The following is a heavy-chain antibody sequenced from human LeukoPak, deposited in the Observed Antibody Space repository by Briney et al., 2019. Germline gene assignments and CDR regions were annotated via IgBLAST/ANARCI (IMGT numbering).Heavy chain of an antibody. CDR1: GYIFTSYY. CDR2: INPSGGSA. D-gene: IGHD1-26*01. J-gene: IGHJ4*02. V-gene: IGHV1-46*03. Sequence: SVKVSCKASGYIFTSYYMHWVRQAPGQGLEWMGMINPSGGSATYAQKFQGRVTLTRDTSTSTVYMELSSLRSEDTAVYYCARNQEGATIDYWGQGTLVTVSS. CDR3: ARNQEGATIDY.